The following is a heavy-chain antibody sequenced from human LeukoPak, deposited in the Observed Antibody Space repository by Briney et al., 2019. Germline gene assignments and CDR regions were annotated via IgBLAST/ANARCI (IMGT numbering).Heavy chain of an antibody. CDR2: IIPIFGTA. Sequence: ASVKVSCKASGGTFSSYAISWVRQAPGHGLDWIGRIIPIFGTANYAQKFQGRVTITTDESSSTAYMELSSLRSEDTAVYYCASSSITIFGVVIYGGFDYWGQGTLVTVSS. CDR1: GGTFSSYA. V-gene: IGHV1-69*05. J-gene: IGHJ4*02. D-gene: IGHD3-3*01. CDR3: ASSSITIFGVVIYGGFDY.